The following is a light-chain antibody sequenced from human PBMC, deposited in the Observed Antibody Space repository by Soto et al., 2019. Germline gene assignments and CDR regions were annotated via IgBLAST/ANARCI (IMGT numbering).Light chain of an antibody. CDR3: QQFASSPIT. J-gene: IGKJ5*01. Sequence: EIVLTQSPGTLSLSPGERATLSCSASQSINSYYLAWYQQKPGQAPRLLIYGASSRATGIPDRFSDSGSGTDFTLTISRLEPEDFAVYYCQQFASSPITFGQGTRLELK. V-gene: IGKV3-20*01. CDR2: GAS. CDR1: QSINSYY.